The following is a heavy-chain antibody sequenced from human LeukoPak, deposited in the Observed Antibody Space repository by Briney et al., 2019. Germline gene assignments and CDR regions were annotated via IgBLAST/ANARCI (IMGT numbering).Heavy chain of an antibody. Sequence: SVKVSCKASGGTFSSYAISWVRQAPGQGLEWMGGIIPIFGTANYAQKFQGRVTITADESTSTAYMELSSLRSEDTAVYYCARGRTVGNFDAFDIWGQGTMVTVSS. CDR2: IIPIFGTA. CDR3: ARGRTVGNFDAFDI. D-gene: IGHD4-23*01. V-gene: IGHV1-69*13. J-gene: IGHJ3*02. CDR1: GGTFSSYA.